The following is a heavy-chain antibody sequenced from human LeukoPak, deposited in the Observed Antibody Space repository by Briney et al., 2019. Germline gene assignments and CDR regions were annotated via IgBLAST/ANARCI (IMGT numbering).Heavy chain of an antibody. D-gene: IGHD1-1*01. CDR1: GYTLSNHA. CDR2: ISAYNGNT. Sequence: ASVKVSCKGSGYTLSNHAFSWVRQAPGQGLEWMGWISAYNGNTNYAQKLQGRVTMTTDTSTSTAYMELRSLRSDDTAVYYCARVWAGLQFVGKIYGMDVWGQGTTVTVSS. CDR3: ARVWAGLQFVGKIYGMDV. V-gene: IGHV1-18*04. J-gene: IGHJ6*02.